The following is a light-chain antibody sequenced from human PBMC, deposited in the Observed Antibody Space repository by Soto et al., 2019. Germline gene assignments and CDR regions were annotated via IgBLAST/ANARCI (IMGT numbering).Light chain of an antibody. J-gene: IGKJ2*01. V-gene: IGKV1-39*01. CDR2: AAS. CDR1: QNINNY. CDR3: QRTFSTPYT. Sequence: DSQMTHSPSSLSASVGDRVTITCRTSQNINNYLNWYQQKPGKAPKLLIYAASNLQSGVPSRFSGSGFGTDFTLTISSLQPEDFATYYCQRTFSTPYTFGQGTKLEIK.